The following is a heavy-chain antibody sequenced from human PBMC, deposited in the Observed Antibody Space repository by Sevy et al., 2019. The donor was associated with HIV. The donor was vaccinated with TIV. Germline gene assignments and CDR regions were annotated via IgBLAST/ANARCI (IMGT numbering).Heavy chain of an antibody. D-gene: IGHD3-10*01. V-gene: IGHV3-7*03. CDR1: GFTFSNHW. CDR2: IKKDGTDK. CDR3: AGDRRVEYGGSDY. Sequence: GGSLRLSCAVSGFTFSNHWMTWVRQAPGKGLEWVANIKKDGTDKFYVDSVMGPISISRDNANDLLYLQRNGLRVEDTAVYYCAGDRRVEYGGSDYWGQGTLVTVSS. J-gene: IGHJ4*02.